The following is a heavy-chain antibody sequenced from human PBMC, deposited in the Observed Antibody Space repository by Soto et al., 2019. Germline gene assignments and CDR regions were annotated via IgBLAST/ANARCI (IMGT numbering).Heavy chain of an antibody. D-gene: IGHD1-20*01. Sequence: PSETLSLTCTVSGGSISSSSYYWGWIRQPPGKGLEWIGSIYYSGSTYYNPSLKSRVTISVDTSKNQFSLKLSSVTAADTAVYYCARYKSNYYYGMDVWGQGTKVTVSS. J-gene: IGHJ6*02. CDR3: ARYKSNYYYGMDV. CDR1: GGSISSSSYY. CDR2: IYYSGST. V-gene: IGHV4-39*01.